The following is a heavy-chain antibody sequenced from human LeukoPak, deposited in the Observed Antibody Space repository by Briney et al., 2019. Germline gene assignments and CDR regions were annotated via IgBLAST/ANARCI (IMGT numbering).Heavy chain of an antibody. D-gene: IGHD3-9*01. Sequence: GGSLRLSCAASGFTFSSYSMNWVRQAPGKGLEWVSYISSSSSYIYYADSVKGRFTSSRDNAKNVLYLQMNSLRAEDTAVYYCVRGLHYDILTGYYPEYLQHWGRGTLVSVSS. CDR1: GFTFSSYS. CDR2: ISSSSSYI. CDR3: VRGLHYDILTGYYPEYLQH. V-gene: IGHV3-21*01. J-gene: IGHJ1*01.